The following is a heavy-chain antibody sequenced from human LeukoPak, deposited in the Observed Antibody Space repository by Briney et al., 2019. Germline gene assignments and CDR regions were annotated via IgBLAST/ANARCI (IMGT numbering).Heavy chain of an antibody. CDR3: ARDSSGWFGFDP. J-gene: IGHJ5*02. V-gene: IGHV1-69*13. CDR2: IIPIFGTA. Sequence: SVKVSCKASGYTFTSYGISWVRQAPGQGLEWMGGIIPIFGTANYAQKFQGRVTITADESTSTAYMELSSLRSEDTAVYYCARDSSGWFGFDPWGQGTLVTVSS. CDR1: GYTFTSYG. D-gene: IGHD6-19*01.